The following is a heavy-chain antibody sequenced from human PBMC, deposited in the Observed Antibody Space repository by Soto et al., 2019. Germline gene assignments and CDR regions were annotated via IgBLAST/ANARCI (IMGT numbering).Heavy chain of an antibody. J-gene: IGHJ3*02. Sequence: GGSLRLSCAASGITFSSYSMNWVRQAPGKGLEWVSSISSSSSYIYYADSVKGRFTISRDNAKNSLYLQMNSLRAEVTAVYYCARSLRFLEWLLYFDAFDIWGQGTMVTVSS. CDR3: ARSLRFLEWLLYFDAFDI. D-gene: IGHD3-3*01. V-gene: IGHV3-21*01. CDR2: ISSSSSYI. CDR1: GITFSSYS.